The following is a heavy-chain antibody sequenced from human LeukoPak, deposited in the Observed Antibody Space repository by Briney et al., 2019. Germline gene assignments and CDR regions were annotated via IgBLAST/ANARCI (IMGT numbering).Heavy chain of an antibody. Sequence: GGSLRLSCAAAGFTFSSYSMTWARQAPGKGLEWVSSFTSSSRSIYYADSVKGRFTISRDNAKKSLYLQMNSLRAEDTAVYYCARVAASGGSYLYYFDYWGQGTLVTVSS. V-gene: IGHV3-21*01. D-gene: IGHD1-26*01. CDR3: ARVAASGGSYLYYFDY. CDR1: GFTFSSYS. J-gene: IGHJ4*02. CDR2: FTSSSRSI.